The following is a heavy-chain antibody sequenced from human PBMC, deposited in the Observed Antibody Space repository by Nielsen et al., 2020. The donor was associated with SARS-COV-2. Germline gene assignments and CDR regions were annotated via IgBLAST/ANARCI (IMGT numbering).Heavy chain of an antibody. CDR3: AKDWRTGRSLGLFGMDV. J-gene: IGHJ6*02. CDR1: GFIFNEYA. Sequence: GGSLRLSCAASGFIFNEYAIYWVRQAPGKGLEWVSGISRDSGSIDYVDSVKGRFTISRDNAKNSLYLQMNSLRVEDTALYYCAKDWRTGRSLGLFGMDVWGQGTTVTVSS. D-gene: IGHD7-27*01. V-gene: IGHV3-9*01. CDR2: ISRDSGSI.